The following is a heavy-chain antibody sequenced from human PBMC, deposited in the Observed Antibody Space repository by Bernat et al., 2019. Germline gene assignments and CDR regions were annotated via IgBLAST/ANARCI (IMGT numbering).Heavy chain of an antibody. Sequence: EVQLLESGGGLVQPGGSLRLSCAASGFTFSSYAMSWVRQAPGKGLEWVSAISGSGGSTYYADSVTGRFTISRDNSNNTLYLQMNSLRAEDTGVYYCAKDGVRGWYRNYFDYWGQGTLVTVSS. CDR2: ISGSGGST. J-gene: IGHJ4*02. CDR1: GFTFSSYA. CDR3: AKDGVRGWYRNYFDY. V-gene: IGHV3-23*01. D-gene: IGHD6-19*01.